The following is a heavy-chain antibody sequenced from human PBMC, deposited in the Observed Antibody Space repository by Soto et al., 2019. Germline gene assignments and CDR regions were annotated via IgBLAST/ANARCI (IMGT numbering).Heavy chain of an antibody. Sequence: GGSLRLSCAASGFTVSSNYMSWVRQAPGKGLEWVSVIYSGGSTYYADSVKGRFTISRDNSKNTLYLQMNSLRAEDTAVYYCARSMVRGVPNFDYWGQGTLVTVSS. V-gene: IGHV3-66*01. D-gene: IGHD3-10*01. CDR2: IYSGGST. J-gene: IGHJ4*02. CDR3: ARSMVRGVPNFDY. CDR1: GFTVSSNY.